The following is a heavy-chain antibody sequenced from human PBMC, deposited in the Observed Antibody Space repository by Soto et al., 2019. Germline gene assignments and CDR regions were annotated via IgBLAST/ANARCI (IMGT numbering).Heavy chain of an antibody. D-gene: IGHD3-10*01. CDR3: ARANLWFGELALTDV. CDR2: INHSGST. Sequence: SETLSLTCAVYGGSFSGYYWSWIRQPPGKGLEWIGEINHSGSTNYNPSLKSRVTISVDTPKNQFSLKLSSVTAADTAVYYCARANLWFGELALTDVWGQGTTVTVSS. V-gene: IGHV4-34*01. CDR1: GGSFSGYY. J-gene: IGHJ6*02.